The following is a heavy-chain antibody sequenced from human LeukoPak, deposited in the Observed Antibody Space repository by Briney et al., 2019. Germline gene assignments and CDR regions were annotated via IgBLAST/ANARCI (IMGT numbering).Heavy chain of an antibody. Sequence: SETLSLTCTVSGGSISSGSYYWSWIRQPAGKGLEWIGRIYTSGSTNYNPSLKSRVPISVDTSKNQFSLKLSSVTAADTAVYYCATGGSGSYLFDYWGQGTLVTVSS. CDR1: GGSISSGSYY. J-gene: IGHJ4*02. V-gene: IGHV4-61*02. D-gene: IGHD3-10*01. CDR3: ATGGSGSYLFDY. CDR2: IYTSGST.